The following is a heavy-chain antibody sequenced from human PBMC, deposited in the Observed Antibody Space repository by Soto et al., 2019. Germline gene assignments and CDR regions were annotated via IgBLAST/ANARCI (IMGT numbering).Heavy chain of an antibody. J-gene: IGHJ6*02. CDR1: GGSISSSTW. D-gene: IGHD2-21*02. V-gene: IGHV4-4*02. CDR3: ARDLLIDGSGDCPPDYYYGMDV. CDR2: IYLGTST. Sequence: SETLSLTCAVSGGSISSSTWCGWVRQPPGEGLESMAEIYLGTSTTYNPSLTSRVTTSIDKSKNQFSLKMSSVTAADTAVYYCARDLLIDGSGDCPPDYYYGMDVWGQGTTVTVSS.